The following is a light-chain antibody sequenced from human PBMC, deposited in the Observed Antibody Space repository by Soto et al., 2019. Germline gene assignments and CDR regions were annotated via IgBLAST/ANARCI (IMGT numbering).Light chain of an antibody. CDR3: NSYTSTSTWV. Sequence: QSVLTQPASVSGSPGQSITISCTGSSSDVGAYNYVSWYQHHPGKAPKLMIYDVSNRPSGVSDRFSGSKSGNTASLTISGLQAEDEADYYCNSYTSTSTWVFGGGTKVTVL. CDR1: SSDVGAYNY. V-gene: IGLV2-14*03. J-gene: IGLJ3*02. CDR2: DVS.